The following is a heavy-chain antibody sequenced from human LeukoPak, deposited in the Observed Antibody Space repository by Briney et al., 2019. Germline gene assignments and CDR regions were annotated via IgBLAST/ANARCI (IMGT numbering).Heavy chain of an antibody. CDR2: IYYSGST. Sequence: SETLSLTCTVSGGSISSSSYYWGWIRQPPGKGLEWIGSIYYSGSTYYNPSLKSRVTISVDTSKNQFSLKLSSVTAADMAVYYCARARRMDVWGKGTTVTVSS. CDR3: ARARRMDV. J-gene: IGHJ6*04. CDR1: GGSISSSSYY. V-gene: IGHV4-39*07.